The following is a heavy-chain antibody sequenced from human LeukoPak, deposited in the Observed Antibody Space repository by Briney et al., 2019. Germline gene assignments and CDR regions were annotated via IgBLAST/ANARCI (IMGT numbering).Heavy chain of an antibody. Sequence: GASVKVSCKASGYTFTSYGISWVRQAPGQGLEWMGWISTYNGNTNYAQKLQGRVTMTTDTSTSTAYMELRSLRSDDTAVYYCARDSYAAARPPFDYWGQGTLVTVSS. CDR2: ISTYNGNT. CDR3: ARDSYAAARPPFDY. V-gene: IGHV1-18*01. D-gene: IGHD3-16*01. CDR1: GYTFTSYG. J-gene: IGHJ4*02.